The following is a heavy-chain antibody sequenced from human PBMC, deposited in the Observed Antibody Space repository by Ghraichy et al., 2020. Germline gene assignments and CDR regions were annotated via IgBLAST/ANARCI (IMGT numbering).Heavy chain of an antibody. CDR2: IYYSGST. V-gene: IGHV4-59*01. CDR3: ARDRYLDYGDYYFDY. D-gene: IGHD4-17*01. Sequence: SETLSLTCTVSGGSISSYYWSWIRQPPGKGLEWIGYIYYSGSTNYNPSLKSRVTISVDTSKNQFFLKLSSVTAADTAVYYCARDRYLDYGDYYFDYWGQGTLVTVSS. J-gene: IGHJ4*02. CDR1: GGSISSYY.